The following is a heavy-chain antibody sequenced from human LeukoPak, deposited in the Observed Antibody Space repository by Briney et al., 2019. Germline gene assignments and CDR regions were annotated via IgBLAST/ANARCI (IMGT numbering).Heavy chain of an antibody. CDR3: ATSAPYYYGSGSYFGVDY. Sequence: ASVKVSCKVSGYTLTELSMHWVRQAPGKGLEWMGGFDPEDGETIYAQKFQGRVTMTEDTSTDTAYMELSSLRSEDTAVYYCATSAPYYYGSGSYFGVDYWGQGTLVTVSS. CDR1: GYTLTELS. D-gene: IGHD3-10*01. J-gene: IGHJ4*02. V-gene: IGHV1-24*01. CDR2: FDPEDGET.